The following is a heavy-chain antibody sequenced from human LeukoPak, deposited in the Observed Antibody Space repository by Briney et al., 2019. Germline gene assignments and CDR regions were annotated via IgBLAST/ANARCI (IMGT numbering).Heavy chain of an antibody. Sequence: GGSLRLSCSASGFTFTRFYLHWVRKAPGKGLEFVSHISSNGATTYYADSVKGRFTISRDNSKNTLYLQMSSLRADDTAVYYRVKDRSIAAPNNDFFDSWGQGALVTVSS. J-gene: IGHJ4*02. CDR1: GFTFTRFY. CDR3: VKDRSIAAPNNDFFDS. D-gene: IGHD6-6*01. CDR2: ISSNGATT. V-gene: IGHV3-64D*06.